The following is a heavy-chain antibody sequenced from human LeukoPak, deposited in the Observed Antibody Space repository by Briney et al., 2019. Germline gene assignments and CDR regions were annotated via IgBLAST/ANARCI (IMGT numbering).Heavy chain of an antibody. J-gene: IGHJ5*02. CDR3: ARDRVTMVRGSRFWFDP. CDR1: GFTFSSYE. CDR2: ISSSGSTI. Sequence: PGGSLRLSCAVSGFTFSSYEMNWVRQAPGKGLEWVSYISSSGSTIYYADSVRGRFTISRDNAKGTLYLQMSSLRAEDTAVYYCARDRVTMVRGSRFWFDPWGQGTLVTVSS. V-gene: IGHV3-48*03. D-gene: IGHD3-10*01.